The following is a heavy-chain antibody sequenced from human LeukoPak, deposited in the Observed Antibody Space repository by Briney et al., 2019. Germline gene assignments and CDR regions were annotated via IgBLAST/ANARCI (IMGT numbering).Heavy chain of an antibody. J-gene: IGHJ4*02. V-gene: IGHV5-51*01. CDR1: GYSFTSYW. Sequence: GESLKISCKGPGYSFTSYWIGWVRQMPGKGLEWMGIIYPGDSDTRYSPSFQGQVTISADKSISTAYLQWSSLKASDTAMYYCASQGDSSGWSFDYWGQGTLVTVSS. CDR2: IYPGDSDT. D-gene: IGHD6-19*01. CDR3: ASQGDSSGWSFDY.